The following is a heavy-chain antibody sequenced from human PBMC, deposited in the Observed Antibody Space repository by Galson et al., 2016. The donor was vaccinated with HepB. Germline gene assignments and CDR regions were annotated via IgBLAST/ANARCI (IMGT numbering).Heavy chain of an antibody. Sequence: SETLSLTCTVSGGSIDSYYWNWIRQPPGKGVEWIGYIYDSGTNNYNPSLKSRVTISVDTSKNQFSLNLSSVTAADTAVYYCVRGGAYYLSFWGQGTLVTVSS. CDR3: VRGGAYYLSF. CDR2: IYDSGTN. V-gene: IGHV4-59*01. D-gene: IGHD1-26*01. J-gene: IGHJ4*02. CDR1: GGSIDSYY.